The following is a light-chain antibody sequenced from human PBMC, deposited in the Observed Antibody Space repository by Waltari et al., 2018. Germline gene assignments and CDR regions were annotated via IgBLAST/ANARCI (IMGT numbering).Light chain of an antibody. J-gene: IGKJ1*01. V-gene: IGKV1-5*03. CDR1: QNINNW. Sequence: IQMTQSPSTLSASVGGRVTITCRASQNINNWVTWYQQKPGNAPKLLIYKASTLENGVPSRFSGSGFGTEFTLTISSLQPDDSATYYCQQYATSWSFGQGTKVEIK. CDR2: KAS. CDR3: QQYATSWS.